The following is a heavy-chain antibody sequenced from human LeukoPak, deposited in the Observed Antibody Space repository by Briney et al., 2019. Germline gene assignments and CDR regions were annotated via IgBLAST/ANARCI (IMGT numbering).Heavy chain of an antibody. CDR2: IYYSGST. CDR3: ARDIRMAYYYHGMDV. J-gene: IGHJ6*02. D-gene: IGHD2-21*01. CDR1: GGSINSGGYY. V-gene: IGHV4-31*03. Sequence: SETLSLTCTVSGGSINSGGYYWSWIRQHPGKGLEWIEYIYYSGSTYYNPSLKSRATISVDTSKNQFSLKLSSVTAADTAVYYCARDIRMAYYYHGMDVWGQGTTVTVSS.